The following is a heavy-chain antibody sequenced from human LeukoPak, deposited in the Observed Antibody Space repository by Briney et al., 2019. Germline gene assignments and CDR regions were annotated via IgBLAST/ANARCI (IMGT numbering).Heavy chain of an antibody. CDR2: IRYDGSIE. Sequence: HPGGSLRLSCAASGFTFDNYYMHWVRQAPGKGLDWVAFIRYDGSIEYYADSVKGRFTISRDNSKNTLYLQMNSLRAEDTAVYYCARDYYDSSGYYQKLDYWGQGTLVTVSS. CDR1: GFTFDNYY. V-gene: IGHV3-30*02. D-gene: IGHD3-22*01. CDR3: ARDYYDSSGYYQKLDY. J-gene: IGHJ4*02.